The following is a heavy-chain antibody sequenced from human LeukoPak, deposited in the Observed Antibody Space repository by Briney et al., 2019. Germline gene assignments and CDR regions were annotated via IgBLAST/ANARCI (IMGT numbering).Heavy chain of an antibody. CDR3: ARVNYDFWSGYPAPFDY. Sequence: KPSETLSLTCTVSGGSISSSSYYWGWIRQPPGKGLEWIGSIYHSGSTYYNPSLKSRVTISVDTSKNQFSLKLSSVTAADTAVYYCARVNYDFWSGYPAPFDYWGQGTLVTVSS. CDR1: GGSISSSSYY. V-gene: IGHV4-39*07. J-gene: IGHJ4*02. CDR2: IYHSGST. D-gene: IGHD3-3*01.